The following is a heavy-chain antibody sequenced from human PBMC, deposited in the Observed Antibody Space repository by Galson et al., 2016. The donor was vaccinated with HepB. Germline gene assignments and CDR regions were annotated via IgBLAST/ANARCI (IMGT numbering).Heavy chain of an antibody. V-gene: IGHV3-48*01. J-gene: IGHJ4*02. CDR2: ISSSSSEM. CDR3: VRGGAARPDY. D-gene: IGHD6-6*01. Sequence: SLRLSCAASGFSFSIYGMNWVRQAPGKGLEWVAYISSSSSEMSYADSVTGRFTISRDNAKTFLFLQMSGLGAEDTAVYYCVRGGAARPDYWGQGILVTVSS. CDR1: GFSFSIYG.